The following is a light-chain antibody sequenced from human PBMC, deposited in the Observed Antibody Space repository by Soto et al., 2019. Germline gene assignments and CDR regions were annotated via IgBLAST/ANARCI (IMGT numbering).Light chain of an antibody. V-gene: IGKV3-15*01. J-gene: IGKJ2*02. CDR2: DAS. Sequence: EVVMRQSPATLSVSPGEGATLSCRASQGIGDTLAWYQHKPGQTPRLLIYDASIRATDVPARFSGSGSGTEFTLTISSLQSEDFAVYYCQHYYQWPSCSFGPGTKLEIK. CDR3: QHYYQWPSCS. CDR1: QGIGDT.